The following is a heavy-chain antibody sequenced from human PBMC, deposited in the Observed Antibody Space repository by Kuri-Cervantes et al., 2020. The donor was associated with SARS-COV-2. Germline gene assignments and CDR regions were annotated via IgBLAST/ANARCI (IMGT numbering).Heavy chain of an antibody. CDR3: AREGRAGGHSYGYWYCSGGSCYSEFDY. CDR1: GFTFSSYW. J-gene: IGHJ4*02. CDR2: VKQDGSEK. Sequence: ETLSLTCAASGFTFSSYWMSWVRQAPGKGLEWVANVKQDGSEKYYVDSVKGRFTISRDNARNSLYLQMDSLRAEDTVVYYCAREGRAGGHSYGYWYCSGGSCYSEFDYWGQGNLVTGSS. V-gene: IGHV3-7*01. D-gene: IGHD2-15*01.